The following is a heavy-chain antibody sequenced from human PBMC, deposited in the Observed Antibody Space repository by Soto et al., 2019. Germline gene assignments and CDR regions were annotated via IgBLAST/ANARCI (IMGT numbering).Heavy chain of an antibody. Sequence: EVQLVESGGGLVQPGGSLRLSCAASGFTFSSYWMHWVRQAPGKGLVWVSRINSDGSSTSYADSVKGRFTISRDNAKNTLYLQMNSLRAEDTAVYYCARVESSGLYWNSHKAGEDYYYGMDVWGQGTTVTVSS. J-gene: IGHJ6*02. CDR2: INSDGSST. CDR3: ARVESSGLYWNSHKAGEDYYYGMDV. D-gene: IGHD6-19*01. CDR1: GFTFSSYW. V-gene: IGHV3-74*01.